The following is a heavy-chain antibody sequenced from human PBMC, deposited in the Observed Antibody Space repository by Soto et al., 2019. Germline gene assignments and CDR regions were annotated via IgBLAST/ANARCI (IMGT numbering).Heavy chain of an antibody. V-gene: IGHV1-18*01. CDR1: GYTFTNYG. Sequence: QVQLLQSGAEVKKPGASVKVSCKASGYTFTNYGITWVRQAPGQGLEWMGWISAYNGNTHYTQRLQGRVTMTTDTSASTAYRERRGLRYDDTSVYYCSRVQQLVGYFYYYMDVWGKGTTFTVSS. D-gene: IGHD6-6*01. CDR2: ISAYNGNT. CDR3: SRVQQLVGYFYYYMDV. J-gene: IGHJ6*03.